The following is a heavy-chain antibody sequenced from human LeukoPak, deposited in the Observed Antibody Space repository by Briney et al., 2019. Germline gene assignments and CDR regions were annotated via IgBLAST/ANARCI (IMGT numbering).Heavy chain of an antibody. CDR2: ISWNSGSI. J-gene: IGHJ4*02. V-gene: IGHV3-9*01. D-gene: IGHD6-13*01. CDR3: AKDGNTGYSSSWYYFDY. Sequence: GGSLRLSCAASGFTFDDYAMHWVRQAPGKGLEWVSGISWNSGSIGYADSVTGRFTISRDNAKNSLYLQMNSLRAEDTALYYCAKDGNTGYSSSWYYFDYWGQGTLVTVSS. CDR1: GFTFDDYA.